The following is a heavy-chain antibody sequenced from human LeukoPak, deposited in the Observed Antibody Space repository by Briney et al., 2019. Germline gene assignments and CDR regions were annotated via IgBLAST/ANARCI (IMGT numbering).Heavy chain of an antibody. CDR1: GGSISSSSYY. J-gene: IGHJ4*02. CDR3: ARRSSGATRYYFDY. Sequence: SETLSLTCTVSGGSISSSSYYWGWIRQPPGKGLEWIGSIYYSGSTYYNPSLKSRVTISVDTSKNQFSLKLSSVTAADTAVYHCARRSSGATRYYFDYWGQGTLVTVSS. V-gene: IGHV4-39*01. D-gene: IGHD1-26*01. CDR2: IYYSGST.